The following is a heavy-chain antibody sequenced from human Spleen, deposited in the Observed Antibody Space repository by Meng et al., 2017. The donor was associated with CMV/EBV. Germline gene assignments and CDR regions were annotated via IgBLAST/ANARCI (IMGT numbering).Heavy chain of an antibody. J-gene: IGHJ4*02. CDR1: GFTFSGSA. V-gene: IGHV3-73*01. Sequence: GGSLRLSCAASGFTFSGSAMRWVRQASGKGLEWVGRIRSKANSYATAYAASVKGRFTISRDDSKNTAYLQMNSLKTEDTAVYYCISGSYYDTFDYWGQGTLVTVSS. CDR2: IRSKANSYAT. CDR3: ISGSYYDTFDY. D-gene: IGHD1-26*01.